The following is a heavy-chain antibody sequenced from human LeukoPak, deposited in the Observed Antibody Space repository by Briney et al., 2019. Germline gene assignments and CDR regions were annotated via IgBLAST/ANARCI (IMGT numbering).Heavy chain of an antibody. J-gene: IGHJ4*02. CDR2: IIPFFGTP. CDR3: AREGNSLDY. CDR1: GGTFRTYA. V-gene: IGHV1-69*13. D-gene: IGHD4-23*01. Sequence: GASVKVSCKASGGTFRTYAISWGRQAPGHGLEWVGGIIPFFGTPHYAQRFQGRVTITADESTSTAYMELRSRRSEDTAVYYCAREGNSLDYWGQGTLVTVSS.